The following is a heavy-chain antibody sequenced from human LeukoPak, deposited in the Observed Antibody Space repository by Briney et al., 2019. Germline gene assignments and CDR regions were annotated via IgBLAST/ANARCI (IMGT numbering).Heavy chain of an antibody. CDR1: GYTFTSYG. Sequence: ASVKVSCKASGYTFTSYGISWVRQAPGQGLEWMGWISAYNGNTNYAQKLQGRVTMTTDTSTSTAYMELRSLRSDDTAVYYCARRAGDLNAHYFDYWGQGTLVTVSS. J-gene: IGHJ4*02. CDR2: ISAYNGNT. D-gene: IGHD7-27*01. CDR3: ARRAGDLNAHYFDY. V-gene: IGHV1-18*01.